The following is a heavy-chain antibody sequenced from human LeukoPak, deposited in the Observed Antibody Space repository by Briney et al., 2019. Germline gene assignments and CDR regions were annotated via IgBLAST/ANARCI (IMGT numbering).Heavy chain of an antibody. CDR1: GGSISSSSYY. CDR2: IYYSGST. CDR3: ARKPALGESPFDY. Sequence: SETLSLTCTVSGGSISSSSYYWGWIRQPPGKGLEWIGSIYYSGSTYYNPSLKSRVTISVDTSKNQFSLKLSSVTAADTAVYYCARKPALGESPFDYWGQGTLVTVSS. V-gene: IGHV4-39*07. J-gene: IGHJ4*02. D-gene: IGHD3-16*01.